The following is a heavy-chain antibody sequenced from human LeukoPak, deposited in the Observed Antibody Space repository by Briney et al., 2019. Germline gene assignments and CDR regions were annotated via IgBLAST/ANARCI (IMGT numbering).Heavy chain of an antibody. CDR3: ARDGSNYDFWSGYYYGMDV. J-gene: IGHJ6*02. Sequence: GGSLRLSCAASGFTFSSYSMNWVRQAPGKGLEWVSSISSSRSYIYYADSVKGRFTISRDNAKNSLYLQMNSLRAEDTAVYYCARDGSNYDFWSGYYYGMDVWGQGTTVTVSS. CDR1: GFTFSSYS. V-gene: IGHV3-21*01. CDR2: ISSSRSYI. D-gene: IGHD3-3*01.